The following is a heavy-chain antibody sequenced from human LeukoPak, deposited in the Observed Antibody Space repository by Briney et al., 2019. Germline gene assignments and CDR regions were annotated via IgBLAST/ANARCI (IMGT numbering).Heavy chain of an antibody. J-gene: IGHJ3*02. CDR2: INHSGST. CDR1: GGSFSGYY. CDR3: ARGRKVVAAWDAFDI. V-gene: IGHV4-34*01. D-gene: IGHD2-15*01. Sequence: SETLSLTCAVYGGSFSGYYWSWIRQPPGKGLDWIGEINHSGSTNYNPYLKSRVTISVDTSKNQFSLKLSSVTAADTAVYYCARGRKVVAAWDAFDIWGQGTMVTVSS.